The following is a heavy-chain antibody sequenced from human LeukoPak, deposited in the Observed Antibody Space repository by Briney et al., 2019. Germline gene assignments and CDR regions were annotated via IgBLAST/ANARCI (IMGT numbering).Heavy chain of an antibody. J-gene: IGHJ4*02. CDR2: IYTSGST. D-gene: IGHD6-13*01. CDR1: GGSISSYY. Sequence: PSETLSLTCTVSGGSISSYYWSWIRQPAGKGLEWIGRIYTSGSTNYNPSLKSRVTMSVDTSKNQFSLKLSSVTAADTAVYYCARDHPIAAAVHLDYWGQGTLVTVSS. CDR3: ARDHPIAAAVHLDY. V-gene: IGHV4-4*07.